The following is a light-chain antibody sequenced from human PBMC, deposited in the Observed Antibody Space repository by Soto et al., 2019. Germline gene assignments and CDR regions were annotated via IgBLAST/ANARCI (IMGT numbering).Light chain of an antibody. CDR2: GAA. Sequence: EVVMTQSPGTLSVSTGEGATLSCRASHSVDSNLAWYQQKPGQAPRLLMYGAATRPSGIPDRFSGIGSGTEFTLTISSLQSEDFAVYYCQQYDSWPLTFGGGTKVEIK. CDR3: QQYDSWPLT. V-gene: IGKV3D-15*01. J-gene: IGKJ4*01. CDR1: HSVDSN.